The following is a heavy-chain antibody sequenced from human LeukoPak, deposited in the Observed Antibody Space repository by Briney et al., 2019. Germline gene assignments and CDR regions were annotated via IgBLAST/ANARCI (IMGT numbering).Heavy chain of an antibody. D-gene: IGHD6-13*01. CDR2: IYSDGST. J-gene: IGHJ4*02. V-gene: IGHV3-53*01. CDR1: GFTVSSNY. Sequence: GGSLRLSCAASGFTVSSNYMSWVRQAPGKGLEWVSVIYSDGSTYYADSVKGRFTISRDNSKNTLYLQMNSLRAEDTAVYYCARVKAAAGPFDYWGQGTLVTVSS. CDR3: ARVKAAAGPFDY.